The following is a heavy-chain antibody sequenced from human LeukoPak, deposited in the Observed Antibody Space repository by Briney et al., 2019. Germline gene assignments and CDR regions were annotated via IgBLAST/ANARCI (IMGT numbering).Heavy chain of an antibody. J-gene: IGHJ4*02. Sequence: PGGSLKLSCAASGYTFSRHGMNWVRQAPGKGLEWVSYISSSSSTIYYADSVKGRFTISRDNAKNSLYQEMKSLRDEDTAVYYCASYYSSIALDYWGQGTLVTVSS. CDR2: ISSSSSTI. D-gene: IGHD2-2*01. CDR3: ASYYSSIALDY. CDR1: GYTFSRHG. V-gene: IGHV3-48*02.